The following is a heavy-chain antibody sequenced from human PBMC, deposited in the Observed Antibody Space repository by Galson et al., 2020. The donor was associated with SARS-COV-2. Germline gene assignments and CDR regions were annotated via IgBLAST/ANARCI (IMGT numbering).Heavy chain of an antibody. V-gene: IGHV3-33*01. CDR2: KWFDGSNK. D-gene: IGHD4-4*01. J-gene: IGHJ3*01. CDR1: GFTFSSHA. CDR3: ARDGQSGAPYAFDF. Sequence: GGSLKISCAASGFTFSSHAIHWVRQAPGKGLEWVAQKWFDGSNKYYTDSVRGRFSISRDNSKNTVSLQMNSLRAEDTAVYYCARDGQSGAPYAFDFWGQGTTVTVSS.